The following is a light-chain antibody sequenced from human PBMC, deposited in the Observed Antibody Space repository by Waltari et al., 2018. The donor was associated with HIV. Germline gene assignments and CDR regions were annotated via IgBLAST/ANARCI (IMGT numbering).Light chain of an antibody. CDR2: SND. V-gene: IGLV1-44*01. Sequence: QSPLTQTPSMSGAPGQRVNISCSGGPSHIGSNSVNWYRQHPGTAPKLLTDSNDQRPSSVPVRFSGSKSATSAFLVISGLQSDDEADYYCATWDDTMSVVFGGGTRLTVL. CDR1: PSHIGSNS. J-gene: IGLJ2*01. CDR3: ATWDDTMSVV.